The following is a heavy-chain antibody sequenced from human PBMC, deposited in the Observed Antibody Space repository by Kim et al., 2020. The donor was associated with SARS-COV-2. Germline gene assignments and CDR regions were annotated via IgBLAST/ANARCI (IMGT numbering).Heavy chain of an antibody. J-gene: IGHJ6*02. V-gene: IGHV4-39*01. CDR2: IYYSGST. CDR3: ARVDYGGNSGYYYYGMDV. CDR1: GGSISSSSYY. Sequence: SETLSLTCTVSGGSISSSSYYWGWIRQPPGKGLEWIGSIYYSGSTYYNPSLKSRVTIPVDTSKNQFSLKLSSVTAADTAVYYCARVDYGGNSGYYYYGMDVWGQGTTVTVSS. D-gene: IGHD4-17*01.